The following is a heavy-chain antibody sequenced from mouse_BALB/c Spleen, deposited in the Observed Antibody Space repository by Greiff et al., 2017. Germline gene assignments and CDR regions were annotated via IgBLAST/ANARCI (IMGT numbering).Heavy chain of an antibody. CDR2: IYPGDGDT. J-gene: IGHJ3*01. CDR3: ARLGDDDYLFAY. V-gene: IGHV1-80*01. D-gene: IGHD2-3*01. CDR1: GYAFSSYW. Sequence: QAQLQQSGAELVRPGSSVKISCKASGYAFSSYWMNWVKQRPGQGLEWIGQIYPGDGDTNYNGKFKGKATLTADKSSSTAYMQLSSLTSEDSAVYFCARLGDDDYLFAYWGQGTLVTVSA.